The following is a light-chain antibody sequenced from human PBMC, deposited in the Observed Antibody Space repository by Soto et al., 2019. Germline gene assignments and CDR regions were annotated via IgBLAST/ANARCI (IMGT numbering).Light chain of an antibody. CDR1: HSVSSSY. CDR2: GAS. V-gene: IGKV3-20*01. CDR3: QQYGSSPHT. J-gene: IGKJ2*01. Sequence: EIVLPQSPGTLSLSPGERATLSCRASHSVSSSYLAWYQHKPGQAPRLLIYGASSRATGIPDRFSGSGSGTDFTLTISRLEPEDFAVYYCQQYGSSPHTFGQGTKLEIK.